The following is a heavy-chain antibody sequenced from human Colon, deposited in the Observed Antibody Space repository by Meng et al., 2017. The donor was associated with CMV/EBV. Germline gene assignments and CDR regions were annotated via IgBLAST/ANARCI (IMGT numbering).Heavy chain of an antibody. CDR3: ARRGDYYGSNWFDP. CDR2: IIPLVDMA. D-gene: IGHD3-10*01. V-gene: IGHV1-69*10. Sequence: YKTSGGAFSNFAIDWVRQAPGQGLEWMGGIIPLVDMANYAQNFQGRVTITADKPTSTAYMELSSLRSEDTAVYYCARRGDYYGSNWFDPWGQGTLVT. J-gene: IGHJ5*02. CDR1: GGAFSNFA.